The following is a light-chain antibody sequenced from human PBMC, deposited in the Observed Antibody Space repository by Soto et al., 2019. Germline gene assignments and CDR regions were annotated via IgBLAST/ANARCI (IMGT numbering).Light chain of an antibody. CDR1: SSDVGYYNL. CDR2: EGR. J-gene: IGLJ2*01. CDR3: CSYAGSNVL. V-gene: IGLV2-23*01. Sequence: QSALTQPASVSGSPGQSITISCTGTSSDVGYYNLVSWYQQHPGKAPKLMIYEGRKRPSGVSNRFSGSKSGNTASLTISGLQADDEADYYCCSYAGSNVLFGGGTKVTVL.